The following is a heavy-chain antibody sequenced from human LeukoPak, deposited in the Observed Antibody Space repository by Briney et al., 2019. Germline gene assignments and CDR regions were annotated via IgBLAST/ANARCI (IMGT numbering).Heavy chain of an antibody. V-gene: IGHV4-39*07. J-gene: IGHJ4*02. CDR2: IYYSGST. CDR1: GGSISSSSYY. Sequence: SGTLSLTCTVSGGSISSSSYYWGWIRQPPGKGLEWIGSIYYSGSTYYNPSLKSRVTISVDTSKKQFSLKLSSLTAADTAVYYCARGTIAAAGMFDYWGQGTLVTVSS. D-gene: IGHD6-13*01. CDR3: ARGTIAAAGMFDY.